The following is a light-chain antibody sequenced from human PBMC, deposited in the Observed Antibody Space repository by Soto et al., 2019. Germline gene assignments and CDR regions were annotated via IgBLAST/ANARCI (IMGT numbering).Light chain of an antibody. V-gene: IGKV3-20*01. J-gene: IGKJ1*01. Sequence: EIVLTQSPATLSLSPGERATLSCRASQSVTSTYLGWYQQKPGQAPRLLIYGACSRATGIPDRFSGSGSGTDFALTISRLEPEDYAVYYCQHYGSSLWTFGQGTRVDIK. CDR2: GAC. CDR3: QHYGSSLWT. CDR1: QSVTSTY.